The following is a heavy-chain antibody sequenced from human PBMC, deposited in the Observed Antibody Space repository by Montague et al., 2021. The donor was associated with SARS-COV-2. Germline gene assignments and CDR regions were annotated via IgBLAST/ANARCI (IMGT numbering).Heavy chain of an antibody. J-gene: IGHJ6*03. CDR2: INHSGSA. CDR1: GGSFSGYY. CDR3: ARLGEGVVPAPILGVGPYYSYFYMDV. D-gene: IGHD2-2*02. Sequence: SETLSLTCAVYGGSFSGYYWNWIRQPPGKGLEWIGEINHSGSANYNPSLKRRVTISVDMSKNQFSPKLNSVTAADTAVYYCARLGEGVVPAPILGVGPYYSYFYMDVWGKGATVTVSS. V-gene: IGHV4-34*01.